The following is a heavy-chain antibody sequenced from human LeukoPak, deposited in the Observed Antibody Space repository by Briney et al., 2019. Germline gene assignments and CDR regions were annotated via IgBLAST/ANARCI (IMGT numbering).Heavy chain of an antibody. J-gene: IGHJ4*02. V-gene: IGHV3-7*01. CDR3: ARAIRGSAVDTGDR. CDR2: IKNDGSEE. CDR1: GFTLSRYW. D-gene: IGHD3-10*01. Sequence: GGSLRLSCATSGFTLSRYWMRWVRQAPGKGLEGVANIKNDGSEEYYVDSVKGRFTISRDNARNSLFLQMNSLTVEDTAVYYCARAIRGSAVDTGDRWGQGTLVTVSS.